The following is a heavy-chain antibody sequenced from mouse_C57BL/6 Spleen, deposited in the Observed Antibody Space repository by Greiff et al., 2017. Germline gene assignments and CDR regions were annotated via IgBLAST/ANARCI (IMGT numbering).Heavy chain of an antibody. CDR1: GYTFTEYT. CDR3: ARHHPYDYDAGGAMDY. CDR2: FYPGSGSI. V-gene: IGHV1-62-2*01. D-gene: IGHD2-4*01. J-gene: IGHJ4*01. Sequence: VQLQQSGAELVKPGASVKLSCKASGYTFTEYTIHWVKQRSGQGLEWIGWFYPGSGSIKYNEKFKDKATLTADKSSSTVYMELSRVTSEDSAVYFCARHHPYDYDAGGAMDYWGQGTSVTVSS.